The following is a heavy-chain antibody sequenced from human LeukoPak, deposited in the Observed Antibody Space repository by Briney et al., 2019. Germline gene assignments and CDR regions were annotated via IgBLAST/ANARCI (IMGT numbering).Heavy chain of an antibody. CDR2: ISYDGSNK. Sequence: GGSLRLSCAASGFTFSSYAMHWVRQAPGKGLEWVAVISYDGSNKYYADSVKGRFTISRDNSKNTLYLQMNSLRAEATAVYYCARLYYDSSGSYFDYWGQGTLVTVSS. J-gene: IGHJ4*02. D-gene: IGHD3-22*01. V-gene: IGHV3-30-3*01. CDR3: ARLYYDSSGSYFDY. CDR1: GFTFSSYA.